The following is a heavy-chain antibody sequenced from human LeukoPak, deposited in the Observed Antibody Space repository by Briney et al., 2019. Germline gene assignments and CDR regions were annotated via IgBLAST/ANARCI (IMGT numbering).Heavy chain of an antibody. CDR1: GFTFSSYA. V-gene: IGHV3-23*01. Sequence: PGGSLRLSCTASGFTFSSYAMYWVRQSPGKGLEWVSGIFGSGGSTYYADSVKGRFTISRDNSKNTLYLQMNSLRAEDTAVYYCAKDRYGADYWGQGTLVTVSS. D-gene: IGHD4/OR15-4a*01. CDR3: AKDRYGADY. J-gene: IGHJ4*02. CDR2: IFGSGGST.